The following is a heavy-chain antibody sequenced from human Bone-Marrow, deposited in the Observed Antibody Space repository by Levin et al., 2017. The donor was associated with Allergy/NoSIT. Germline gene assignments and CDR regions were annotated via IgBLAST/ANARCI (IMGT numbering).Heavy chain of an antibody. Sequence: PGGSLRLSCKTAKYTFTDNYLHWVRQAPGQGLEWMGWINPDNGGTQQAQKFQGRVTMTRDTSTNTAFLELSSLVSNDTAVYYCAREAFRDGWNSDFDFWGQGTLVTVSS. V-gene: IGHV1-2*02. D-gene: IGHD1-7*01. J-gene: IGHJ4*02. CDR2: INPDNGGT. CDR3: AREAFRDGWNSDFDF. CDR1: KYTFTDNY.